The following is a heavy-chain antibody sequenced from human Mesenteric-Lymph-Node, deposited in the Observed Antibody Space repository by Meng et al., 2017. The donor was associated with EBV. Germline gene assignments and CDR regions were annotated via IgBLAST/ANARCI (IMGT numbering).Heavy chain of an antibody. V-gene: IGHV4-4*02. CDR2: IYHSSGTS. CDR1: GGDIRRSRW. Sequence: VQLQASGPGLVKPAGTLSLTGSASGGDIRRSRWWSRVRQPPGKGLEWIGEIYHSSGTSNYNPSLKSRVTISLDKSKNQFSLNLSYVTAADTAVYYCARLPRPTGYGTARSYWGQGTLVTVSS. CDR3: ARLPRPTGYGTARSY. J-gene: IGHJ4*02. D-gene: IGHD6-13*01.